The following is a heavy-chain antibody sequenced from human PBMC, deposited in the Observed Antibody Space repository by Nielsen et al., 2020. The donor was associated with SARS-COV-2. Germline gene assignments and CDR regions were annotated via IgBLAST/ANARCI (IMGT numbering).Heavy chain of an antibody. CDR2: IDWDDDK. V-gene: IGHV2-70*04. CDR3: ARIPRWSFYFDY. CDR1: GFSLSTPGMR. J-gene: IGHJ4*02. D-gene: IGHD1-26*01. Sequence: TLVKPTQTLTLTCTFSGFSLSTPGMRVSWIRQPPGKALEWLARIDWDDDKFYSTSLKTRLTISKDTSKNQVVLTMTNMDPVDTATYYCARIPRWSFYFDYWGQGTLVTVSS.